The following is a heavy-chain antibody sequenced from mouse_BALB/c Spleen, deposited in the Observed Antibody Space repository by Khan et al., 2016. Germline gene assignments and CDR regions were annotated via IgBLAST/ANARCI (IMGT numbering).Heavy chain of an antibody. D-gene: IGHD2-3*01. V-gene: IGHV1-9*01. J-gene: IGHJ4*01. CDR3: AKWLLGAMDY. CDR1: GYTFSTHW. Sequence: QVQLKESGAELMKPGASVKISCKATGYTFSTHWIEWVKQRPGHGLEWIGEILPGSGSVTYNEKFKDKATLTAETSSNTAYMQLSSLTSEDSAVYYCAKWLLGAMDYWGQGTSVTVSS. CDR2: ILPGSGSV.